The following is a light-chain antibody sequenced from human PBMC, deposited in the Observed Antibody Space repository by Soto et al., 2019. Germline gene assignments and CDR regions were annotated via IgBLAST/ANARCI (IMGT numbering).Light chain of an antibody. J-gene: IGLJ2*01. CDR2: DVS. CDR1: SSDVGGYNY. CDR3: SSYTSSSTQV. V-gene: IGLV2-14*01. Sequence: QSALTQPASVSGSPGQSIIISCTGTSSDVGGYNYVSWYQQHPGKAPKLMIYDVSNRPSGVSNRFSGSKSGNTASLTISGLQAEDEADYYCSSYTSSSTQVFGGGTKVTVL.